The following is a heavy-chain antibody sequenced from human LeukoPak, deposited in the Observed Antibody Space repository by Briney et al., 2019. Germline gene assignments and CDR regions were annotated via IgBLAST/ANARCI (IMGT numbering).Heavy chain of an antibody. CDR2: ISGGGGNT. D-gene: IGHD6-13*01. CDR1: GFTFSNYA. J-gene: IGHJ4*02. V-gene: IGHV3-23*01. CDR3: ASAGYSTY. Sequence: GGSLRLSCAASGFTFSNYAMSWVRQAPGKGLEWVSSISGGGGNTYYADSVKGRFTISRDNSKNTLFLQMNSLRAEDTAVYYCASAGYSTYWGQGALDTVSS.